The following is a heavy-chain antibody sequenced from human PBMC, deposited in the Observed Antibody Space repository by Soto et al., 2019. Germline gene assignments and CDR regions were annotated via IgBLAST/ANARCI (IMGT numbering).Heavy chain of an antibody. CDR1: DDSINNYF. CDR3: ARKAPDYANYGYVGGFHS. D-gene: IGHD4-17*01. J-gene: IGHJ5*01. Sequence: SETLSLTCTVSDDSINNYFWTWIRQPPGKGLEWIGYIYYTGNTNYNSSLTSRVTISLDTSKHQIYLKLESVTAADAAVYYCARKAPDYANYGYVGGFHSWGQGILVTVSS. V-gene: IGHV4-59*12. CDR2: IYYTGNT.